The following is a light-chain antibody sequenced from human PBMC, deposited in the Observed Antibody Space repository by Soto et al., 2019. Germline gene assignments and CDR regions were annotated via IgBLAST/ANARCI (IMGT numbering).Light chain of an antibody. V-gene: IGKV3-15*01. CDR2: DAS. CDR3: LQYNSYSDT. CDR1: QSVSSR. Sequence: ETVMTQSPATLSVSPGERATLSCRASQSVSSRLAWYQQKPGQAPRLLIYDASTRATGIPARFSGSGSGTEFTLTISSLQPDDFAIYYCLQYNSYSDTFGQGTKLEIK. J-gene: IGKJ2*01.